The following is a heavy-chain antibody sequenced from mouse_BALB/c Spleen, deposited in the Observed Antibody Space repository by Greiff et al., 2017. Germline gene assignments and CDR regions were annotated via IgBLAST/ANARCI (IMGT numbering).Heavy chain of an antibody. J-gene: IGHJ4*01. CDR1: GYAFSSYW. CDR3: APTVVAYYAMDY. V-gene: IGHV1-80*01. D-gene: IGHD1-1*01. CDR2: IYPGDGDT. Sequence: VKLVESGAELVRPGSSVKISCKASGYAFSSYWMNWVKQRPGPGLEWIGQIYPGDGDTNYNGKFKGKATLTADKSSSTAYMQLSSLTSEDSAVYFCAPTVVAYYAMDYWGQGTSVTVSS.